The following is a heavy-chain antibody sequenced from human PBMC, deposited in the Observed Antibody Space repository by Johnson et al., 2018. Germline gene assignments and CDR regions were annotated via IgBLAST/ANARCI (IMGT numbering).Heavy chain of an antibody. V-gene: IGHV5-51*03. CDR2: IYPADSDT. D-gene: IGHD5-12*01. Sequence: VQLVQSGAEVKKPGESLKISCKGSGYSFTTYWIGWVRQMPGKGLEWMGIIYPADSDTRYSPSFQGQVTISVDKSISTAYLQWRSLRASDTAIYYCARRSRATDVWGQGTTVTVSS. CDR1: GYSFTTYW. J-gene: IGHJ6*02. CDR3: ARRSRATDV.